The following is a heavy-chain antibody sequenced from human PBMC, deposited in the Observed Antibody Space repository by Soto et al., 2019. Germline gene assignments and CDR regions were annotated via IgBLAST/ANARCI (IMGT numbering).Heavy chain of an antibody. CDR1: GGSISSGDYY. J-gene: IGHJ4*02. Sequence: PSETLSLTCTVSGGSISSGDYYWSWVRQPPGKGLEWIGYIYYSGSTYYDPSLKSRVTISVDTSKNQFSLKLSSVTAADTAVYYCARARDYYDSSGYFRYFDYWGQGTLVTVSS. CDR3: ARARDYYDSSGYFRYFDY. D-gene: IGHD3-22*01. V-gene: IGHV4-30-4*01. CDR2: IYYSGST.